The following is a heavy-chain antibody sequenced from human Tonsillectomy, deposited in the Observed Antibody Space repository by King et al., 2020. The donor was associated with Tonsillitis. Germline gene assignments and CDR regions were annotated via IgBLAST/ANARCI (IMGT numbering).Heavy chain of an antibody. CDR3: ARVGSRSWFGLSHAYYAMYG. CDR2: IYHSGTT. V-gene: IGHV4-61*01. D-gene: IGHD1-26*01. J-gene: IGHJ6*04. CDR1: GDPINSGTYY. Sequence: QLQESGPGLVKPSGTLSLTCTVSGDPINSGTYYWSWIRRPPGKGLEWIGYIYHSGTTFYNPSLQPRVTIPIDTSKHQFSLELNSVSAADTAVYYCARVGSRSWFGLSHAYYAMYGGGEGSTLTVSS.